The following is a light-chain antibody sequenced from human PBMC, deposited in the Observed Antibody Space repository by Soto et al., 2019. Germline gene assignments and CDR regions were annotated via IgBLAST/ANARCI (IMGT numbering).Light chain of an antibody. J-gene: IGLJ3*02. CDR1: SSDVGGYNY. CDR3: CSYAGSSWV. CDR2: DVS. Sequence: QSALTQPRSVSGSPGQSVTISCTGTSSDVGGYNYVSWYQQHPGKAPKLMIYDVSKRPSGVPDRFSGSKSGNTASLTISGLQAEDEADYYGCSYAGSSWVFGGGTTLAVL. V-gene: IGLV2-11*01.